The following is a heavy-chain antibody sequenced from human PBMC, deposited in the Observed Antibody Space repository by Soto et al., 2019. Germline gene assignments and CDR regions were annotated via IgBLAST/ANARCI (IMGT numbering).Heavy chain of an antibody. D-gene: IGHD3-10*01. CDR2: ISVYNGNI. CDR1: GYMFNTYG. V-gene: IGHV1-18*01. CDR3: ARTYGSGDYFLPFEY. Sequence: QVQLLQSGAEVKKPGASVKVSCKASGYMFNTYGITWVRQAPGQGIEWMGWISVYNGNIDYAQKFEGRVTMTIDTSTSTAYMELKSLTSDDTAVYYCARTYGSGDYFLPFEYWGQGTPVSVSS. J-gene: IGHJ4*02.